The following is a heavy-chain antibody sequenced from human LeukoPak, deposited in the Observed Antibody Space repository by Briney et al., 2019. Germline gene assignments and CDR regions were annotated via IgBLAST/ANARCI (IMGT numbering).Heavy chain of an antibody. Sequence: GGSLRLSCAASGFTFSSYAMHWVRQAPDKGLEWVAVISYDGSYKYYADSVKGRFTISRDNSKNTLYLQLNSLSAEDTAVYYCAKRAGSAGHYPFDFWGQGTPVTVSS. J-gene: IGHJ4*02. D-gene: IGHD3-22*01. CDR1: GFTFSSYA. CDR3: AKRAGSAGHYPFDF. V-gene: IGHV3-30*04. CDR2: ISYDGSYK.